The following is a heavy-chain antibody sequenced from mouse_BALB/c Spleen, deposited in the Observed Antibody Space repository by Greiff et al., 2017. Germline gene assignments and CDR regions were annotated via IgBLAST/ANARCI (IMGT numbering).Heavy chain of an antibody. J-gene: IGHJ3*01. CDR3: ARKGELGLFAY. Sequence: QVQLKRSGAELMKPGASVKISCKATGYTFSSYWIEWVKQRPGHGLEWIGEILPGSGSTNYNEKFKGKATFTADTSSNTAYMQLSSLTSEDSAVYYCARKGELGLFAYWGQGTLVTVSA. V-gene: IGHV1-9*01. CDR1: GYTFSSYW. D-gene: IGHD3-1*01. CDR2: ILPGSGST.